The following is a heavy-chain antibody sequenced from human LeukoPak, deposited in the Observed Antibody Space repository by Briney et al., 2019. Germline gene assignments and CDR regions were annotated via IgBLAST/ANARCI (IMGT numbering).Heavy chain of an antibody. CDR1: GGFISSYY. CDR3: ARGGPYWYFDL. CDR2: IYYSGST. J-gene: IGHJ2*01. V-gene: IGHV4-59*01. Sequence: PSETLSLTCTVSGGFISSYYWSWIRQPPGKGLEWIGYIYYSGSTNYNPSLKSRVTISVDTSKNQFSLKLSSVTAADTAVYYCARGGPYWYFDLWGRGTLVTVSS.